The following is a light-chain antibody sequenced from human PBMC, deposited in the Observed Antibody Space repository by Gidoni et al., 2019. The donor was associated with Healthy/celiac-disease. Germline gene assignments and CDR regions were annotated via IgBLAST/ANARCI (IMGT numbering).Light chain of an antibody. CDR2: GAS. CDR3: QQYGSSVLT. CDR1: QSVSSSY. V-gene: IGKV3-20*01. J-gene: IGKJ4*01. Sequence: EIVLTQSPGTLSLSPGERATLSCMASQSVSSSYLAWYQQKPGQAPRLLIYGASSRATGIPDRFSGSGSGTDFTLTISRLEPEDFAVYYCQQYGSSVLTFGGGTKVEIK.